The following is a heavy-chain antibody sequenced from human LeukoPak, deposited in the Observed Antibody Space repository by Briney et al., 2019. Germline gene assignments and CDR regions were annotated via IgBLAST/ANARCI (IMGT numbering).Heavy chain of an antibody. Sequence: GASVKVSCKASGYTFTSYGISWVRQAPGQGLEWMGWISAYNGNTNYAQKLQGRVTMTTDTSTSTAYMELRSLRSDDTAVYYCARVSADGYYYNYYYMDVWGKGTTVTVSS. J-gene: IGHJ6*03. CDR3: ARVSADGYYYNYYYMDV. D-gene: IGHD6-25*01. CDR2: ISAYNGNT. CDR1: GYTFTSYG. V-gene: IGHV1-18*01.